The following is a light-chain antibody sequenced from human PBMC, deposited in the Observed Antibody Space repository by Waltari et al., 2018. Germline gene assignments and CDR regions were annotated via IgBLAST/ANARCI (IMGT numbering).Light chain of an antibody. CDR1: GSDVGSYVY. CDR3: SSYTSSGTVI. J-gene: IGLJ2*01. CDR2: DVS. Sequence: QSALTQPASVSGSPGQSITISCTGTGSDVGSYVYFSWSQHHPGKGPNLMFFDVSNRPSGVSNRFSGSKSGNTASLTISGLQAEDEADYYCSSYTSSGTVIFGGGTKLTVL. V-gene: IGLV2-14*03.